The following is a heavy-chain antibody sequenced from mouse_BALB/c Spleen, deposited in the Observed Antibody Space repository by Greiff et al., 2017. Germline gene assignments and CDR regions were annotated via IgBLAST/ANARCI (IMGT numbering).Heavy chain of an antibody. CDR1: GYTFTSYW. CDR3: TRARYLYAMDY. D-gene: IGHD2-14*01. V-gene: IGHV1-69*02. J-gene: IGHJ4*01. CDR2: IYPSDSYT. Sequence: QVQLKQPGAELVRPGASVKLSCKASGYTFTSYWINWVKQRPGQGLEWIGNIYPSDSYTNYNQKFKDKATLTVDKSSSTAYMQLSSPTSEDSAVYYCTRARYLYAMDYWGQGTSVTVSS.